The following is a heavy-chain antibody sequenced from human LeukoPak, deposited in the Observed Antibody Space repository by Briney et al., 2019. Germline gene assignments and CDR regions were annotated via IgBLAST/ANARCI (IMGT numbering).Heavy chain of an antibody. CDR1: GGTFSSYA. CDR2: IIPILGIA. Sequence: PVKVSCKASGGTFSSYAISWVRQAPAQGLEWMGRIIPILGIANYAQKFQGRVTITADKSTSTAYMELSSLRSEDTAVYYCATSGYSYGYISYYYYGMDVWGQGTTVTVSS. D-gene: IGHD5-18*01. CDR3: ATSGYSYGYISYYYYGMDV. J-gene: IGHJ6*02. V-gene: IGHV1-69*04.